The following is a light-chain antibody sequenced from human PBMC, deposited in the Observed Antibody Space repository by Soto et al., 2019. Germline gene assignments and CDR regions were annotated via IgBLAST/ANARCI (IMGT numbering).Light chain of an antibody. J-gene: IGKJ2*01. Sequence: DIQMTQSPSTLSASVGDRVIITCRASQYINTWLAWYQQKPGRAPKLLIYSSSSLESGVPSRFSGSGSGSEFTLTIRSLQSDDFATYYCQQYQGFPFTFGQGTKLEI. CDR2: SSS. CDR3: QQYQGFPFT. CDR1: QYINTW. V-gene: IGKV1-5*03.